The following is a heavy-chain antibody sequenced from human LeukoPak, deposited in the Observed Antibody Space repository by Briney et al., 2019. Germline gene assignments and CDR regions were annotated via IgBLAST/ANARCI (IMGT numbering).Heavy chain of an antibody. CDR2: IKQDGSEK. V-gene: IGHV3-7*01. CDR1: GFTFSNYW. D-gene: IGHD6-13*01. Sequence: GGSLRLSCAASGFTFSNYWMSWVRQAPGKGLEWVANIKQDGSEKYYVDSVKGRFTISRDNAKNSLYLQMNSLRAEDTAVYYCARDRVWTVLYWGQETLVTVSS. CDR3: ARDRVWTVLY. J-gene: IGHJ4*02.